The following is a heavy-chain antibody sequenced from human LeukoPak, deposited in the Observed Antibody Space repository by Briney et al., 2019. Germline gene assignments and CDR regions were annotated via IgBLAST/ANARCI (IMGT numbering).Heavy chain of an antibody. J-gene: IGHJ5*02. V-gene: IGHV1-2*02. CDR2: INPNSGGT. Sequence: ASVKVSCKASGYTFTGYYMHWVRQAPGQGLEWMGWINPNSGGTNYAQKFQGRVTTTRDTSISTAYMELSRLRSDDTAVYYCARERQLLSYNWFDPWGQGTLVTVSS. D-gene: IGHD2-2*01. CDR1: GYTFTGYY. CDR3: ARERQLLSYNWFDP.